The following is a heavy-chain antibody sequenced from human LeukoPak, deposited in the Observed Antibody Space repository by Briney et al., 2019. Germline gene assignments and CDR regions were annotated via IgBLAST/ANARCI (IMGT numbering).Heavy chain of an antibody. CDR1: GFTFSSYS. Sequence: PGGSLRLSCAASGFTFSSYSMNWVRQAPGKGLEWVSSISSSSSYIYYADSVKGRFTISRDNAKNSLYLQMSSLRAEDTAVYYCARFSGNDAFDIWGQGTMVTVSS. V-gene: IGHV3-21*01. CDR3: ARFSGNDAFDI. J-gene: IGHJ3*02. CDR2: ISSSSSYI. D-gene: IGHD1-26*01.